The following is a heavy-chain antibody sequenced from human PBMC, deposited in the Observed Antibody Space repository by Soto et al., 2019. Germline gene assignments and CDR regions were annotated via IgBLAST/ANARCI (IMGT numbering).Heavy chain of an antibody. Sequence: VGSLRLSCAASGFTFSSYAMSWVRQAPGKGLEWVSAISGSGGSTYYADSVKGRFTISRDNSKNTLYLQMNSLRAEDTAVYYCAGVVPAAISGEPSYYYYYGMDVWGQGTTVTVSS. J-gene: IGHJ6*02. CDR2: ISGSGGST. V-gene: IGHV3-23*01. CDR1: GFTFSSYA. D-gene: IGHD2-2*02. CDR3: AGVVPAAISGEPSYYYYYGMDV.